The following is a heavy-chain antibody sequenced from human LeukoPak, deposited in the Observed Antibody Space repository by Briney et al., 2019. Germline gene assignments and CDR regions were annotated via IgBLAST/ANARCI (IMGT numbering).Heavy chain of an antibody. CDR1: GFTFSSYA. V-gene: IGHV3-23*01. CDR3: AKGLDGYNSLCDY. J-gene: IGHJ4*02. CDR2: ISGSGGST. Sequence: LTGASLRLSCAASGFTFSSYAMSWVRQAPGKGLEWVSAISGSGGSTYYADSVKGRFTISRDNSKNTLYLQMNSLRAEDTAVYYCAKGLDGYNSLCDYWGQGTLVTVSS. D-gene: IGHD5-24*01.